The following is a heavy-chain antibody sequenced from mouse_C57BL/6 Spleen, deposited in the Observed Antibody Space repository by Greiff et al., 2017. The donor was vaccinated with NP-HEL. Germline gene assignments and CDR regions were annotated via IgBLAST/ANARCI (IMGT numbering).Heavy chain of an antibody. V-gene: IGHV1-26*01. CDR1: GYTFTDYY. D-gene: IGHD1-1*01. CDR3: ARHYGREFYFDY. CDR2: INPNNGGT. J-gene: IGHJ2*01. Sequence: VQLQQSGPELVKPGASVKISCKASGYTFTDYYMNWVKQSHGKSLEWIGDINPNNGGTSYNQKFKGKATLTVDKYSSTAYMELRSLTSEDSAVYYCARHYGREFYFDYWGQGTTLTVSS.